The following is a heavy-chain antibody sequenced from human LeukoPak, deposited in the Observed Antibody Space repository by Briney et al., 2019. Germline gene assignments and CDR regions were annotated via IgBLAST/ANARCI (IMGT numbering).Heavy chain of an antibody. CDR3: ARVLGSRNYYYGMDV. V-gene: IGHV3-21*01. D-gene: IGHD2-15*01. Sequence: GGSLRLSCAASGTYWMHWVRQAPGKGLEWVSSISSSSSYIYYADSVKGRFTISRDNAKNSLYLQMNSLRAEDTAVYYCARVLGSRNYYYGMDVWGQGTTVTVSS. J-gene: IGHJ6*02. CDR1: GTYW. CDR2: ISSSSSYI.